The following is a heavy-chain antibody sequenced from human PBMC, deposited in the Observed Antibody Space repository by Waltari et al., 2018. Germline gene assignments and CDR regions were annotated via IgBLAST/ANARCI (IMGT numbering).Heavy chain of an antibody. J-gene: IGHJ3*02. Sequence: QVQLQQWGAGRLKPSETLSLPCAVYGGSFSGYYWSWLRQPPGKGLEWIGERNHSGSTNYNPSRKSRVTISVDTSKNQFSLKLSSVTAADTAVYYCARVLYAVVITKGAFDIWGQGTMVTVSS. V-gene: IGHV4-34*01. CDR2: RNHSGST. CDR1: GGSFSGYY. D-gene: IGHD3-22*01. CDR3: ARVLYAVVITKGAFDI.